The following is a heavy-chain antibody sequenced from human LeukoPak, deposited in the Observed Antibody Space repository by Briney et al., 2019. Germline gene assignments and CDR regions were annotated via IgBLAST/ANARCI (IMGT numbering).Heavy chain of an antibody. D-gene: IGHD2-15*01. V-gene: IGHV4-39*07. CDR2: IYHSGST. Sequence: PSETLSLTCTVSGGSISSSSYYWGWIRQPPGKGLEWIGEIYHSGSTNYNPSLKSRVTISVDTSKNQFSLKLSSVTAADTAVYYCARSQHCSGGSCYVVLSGAFDIWGQGTMVTVSS. CDR3: ARSQHCSGGSCYVVLSGAFDI. CDR1: GGSISSSSYY. J-gene: IGHJ3*02.